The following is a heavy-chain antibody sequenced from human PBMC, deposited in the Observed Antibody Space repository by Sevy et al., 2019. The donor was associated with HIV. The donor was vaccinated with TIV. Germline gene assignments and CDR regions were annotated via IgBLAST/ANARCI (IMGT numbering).Heavy chain of an antibody. D-gene: IGHD2-8*01. CDR2: IKSKSEGGIT. Sequence: GGSLRLSCGASGFTFSNAWMTWVRQAPGKGLEWVGRIKSKSEGGITDYAAPVKGRFTISRDESKNTLYLQMNSLKSDDTAVYDCTNNRGYCIDGVCGEYLDSWGQGTLVTVSS. J-gene: IGHJ4*02. V-gene: IGHV3-15*01. CDR1: GFTFSNAW. CDR3: TNNRGYCIDGVCGEYLDS.